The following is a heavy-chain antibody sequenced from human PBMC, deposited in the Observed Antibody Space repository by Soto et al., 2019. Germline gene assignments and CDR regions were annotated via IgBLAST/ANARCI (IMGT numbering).Heavy chain of an antibody. CDR2: INSDGSST. V-gene: IGHV3-74*01. CDR1: GFTFSSDW. Sequence: GGSLRLTCAASGFTFSSDWMHWGRQEPGEGRVWVARINSDGSSTSYTDSVKGRFTISRDNAKNTLFLQMSSLRAEDTAVSFCASTNFDYWGQGTLVTVSS. CDR3: ASTNFDY. J-gene: IGHJ4*02. D-gene: IGHD1-1*01.